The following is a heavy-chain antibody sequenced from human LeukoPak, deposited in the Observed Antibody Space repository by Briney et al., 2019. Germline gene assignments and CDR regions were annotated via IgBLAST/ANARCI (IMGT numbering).Heavy chain of an antibody. Sequence: KPGGSLRLSCAASGFTFSSYSMNWVRQAPGKGLEWVSSISSSSSYIYYADSVKGRFTISRDNAKNSLYLQMNSLRAEDTAVYYCAKGRTFGSGWRTYFDYWGQGTLVTVSS. V-gene: IGHV3-21*01. CDR3: AKGRTFGSGWRTYFDY. CDR2: ISSSSSYI. CDR1: GFTFSSYS. J-gene: IGHJ4*02. D-gene: IGHD6-19*01.